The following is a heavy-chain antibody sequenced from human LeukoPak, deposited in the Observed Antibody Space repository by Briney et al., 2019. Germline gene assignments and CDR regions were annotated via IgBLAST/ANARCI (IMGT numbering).Heavy chain of an antibody. CDR2: AYTSGST. D-gene: IGHD6-13*01. J-gene: IGHJ4*02. CDR1: GGSISSYY. CDR3: ERDRTAAAGNDY. V-gene: IGHV4-4*07. Sequence: SETLSLTCTVSGGSISSYYWSWIRQPAGKGLEWIGRAYTSGSTDYNPSLKSRVTMSVDTSKNQFSLKLSSVTAADTAVYYCERDRTAAAGNDYWGQGTLVTVSS.